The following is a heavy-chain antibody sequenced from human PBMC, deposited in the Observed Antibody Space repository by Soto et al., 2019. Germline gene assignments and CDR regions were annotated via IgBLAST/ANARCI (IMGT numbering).Heavy chain of an antibody. Sequence: TLSLTCTVSGGSINSGDYYWTWVRQPPGKGLEWIGYIYYDGNSQHNPSLKSRVTMSIDTSKNQFSLNLSSVTAADTAVYYCARDRRWLPRGPNNWLDLWGQGTQVTVSS. CDR1: GGSINSGDYY. J-gene: IGHJ5*02. D-gene: IGHD5-12*01. CDR2: IYYDGNS. V-gene: IGHV4-30-4*01. CDR3: ARDRRWLPRGPNNWLDL.